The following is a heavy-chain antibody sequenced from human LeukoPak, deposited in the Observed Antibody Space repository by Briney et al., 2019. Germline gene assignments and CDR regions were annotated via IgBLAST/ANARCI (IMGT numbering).Heavy chain of an antibody. Sequence: SGGSLRLSCAASGFTFSSYEMNWVRQAPGKGLEWVSSISSSSSYIYYADSVKGRFTISRDNAKNSLYLQMNSLRAEDTAVYYCARVGVSDHDAFDIWGQGTMVTVSS. D-gene: IGHD6-13*01. CDR2: ISSSSSYI. V-gene: IGHV3-21*01. CDR1: GFTFSSYE. CDR3: ARVGVSDHDAFDI. J-gene: IGHJ3*02.